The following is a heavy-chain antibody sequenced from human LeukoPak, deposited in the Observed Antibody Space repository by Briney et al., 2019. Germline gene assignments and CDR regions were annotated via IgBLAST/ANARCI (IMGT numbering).Heavy chain of an antibody. Sequence: GGSLRLSCAASGFTFSSYAMSWVRQAPGKGLEWVSAISGSGGSTYYADSVKGRFTISRDNAKNSLYLQMNSLRAEDTAVYYCAREGIAAAGKLGAFDIWGQGTMVTVSS. V-gene: IGHV3-23*01. CDR2: ISGSGGST. CDR3: AREGIAAAGKLGAFDI. CDR1: GFTFSSYA. J-gene: IGHJ3*02. D-gene: IGHD6-13*01.